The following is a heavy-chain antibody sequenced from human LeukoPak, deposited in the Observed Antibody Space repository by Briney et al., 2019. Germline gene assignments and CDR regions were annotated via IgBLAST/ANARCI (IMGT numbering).Heavy chain of an antibody. J-gene: IGHJ4*02. D-gene: IGHD2-15*01. V-gene: IGHV3-30*18. CDR1: GFTFSSYG. CDR3: AKFALRYCSGGSCHPFDY. CDR2: ISYDGSNK. Sequence: GRSLRLSCAASGFTFSSYGMHWVRQAPGKGLEWVAVISYDGSNKYYADSVKGRFIISRDNSKNTLYLQMNSLRAEDTAVYYCAKFALRYCSGGSCHPFDYWGQGTLVTVSS.